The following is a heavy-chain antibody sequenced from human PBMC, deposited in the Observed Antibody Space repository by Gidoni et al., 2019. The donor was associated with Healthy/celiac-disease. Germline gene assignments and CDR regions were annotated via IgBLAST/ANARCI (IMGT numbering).Heavy chain of an antibody. D-gene: IGHD4-17*01. V-gene: IGHV4-34*01. J-gene: IGHJ4*02. CDR2: INHSGST. Sequence: QVQLQQWGAGLLKPSETLTLTCAVYGGSFSGYYWGWIRQPPGKGLEWIGEINHSGSTNYNPSLKSRVTISVDTSKNQFSLKLSSVTAADTAVYYCARGGYGTFDYWGQGTLVTVSS. CDR3: ARGGYGTFDY. CDR1: GGSFSGYY.